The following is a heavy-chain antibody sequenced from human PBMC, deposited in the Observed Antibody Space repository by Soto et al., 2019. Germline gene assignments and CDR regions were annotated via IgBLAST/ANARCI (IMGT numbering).Heavy chain of an antibody. CDR2: VYYNGIT. V-gene: IGHV4-59*11. Sequence: SETLSLTCTVSGGSINNHYWSWIRQPPGKGLEWLGYVYYNGITNYNPSLKSRVTMSVDTSKNQLSLKLSSVTAADTAVHYCARGYSSSSPYYYYYSYGMDVWGQGTTVTVSS. J-gene: IGHJ6*02. D-gene: IGHD6-13*01. CDR3: ARGYSSSSPYYYYYSYGMDV. CDR1: GGSINNHY.